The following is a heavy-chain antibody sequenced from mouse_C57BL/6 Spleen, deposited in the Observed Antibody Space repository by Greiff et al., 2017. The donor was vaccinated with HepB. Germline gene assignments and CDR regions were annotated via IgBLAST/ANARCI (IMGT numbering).Heavy chain of an antibody. J-gene: IGHJ3*01. CDR3: ARAGIYYGSSYPFAY. D-gene: IGHD1-1*01. Sequence: SGPELVKPGASVKIPCKASGYTFTDYNMDWVKQSHGKSLEWIGDINPNNGGTIYNQKFKGKATLTVDKSSSTAYMELRSLTSEDTAVYYCARAGIYYGSSYPFAYWGQGTLVTVSA. CDR2: INPNNGGT. CDR1: GYTFTDYN. V-gene: IGHV1-18*01.